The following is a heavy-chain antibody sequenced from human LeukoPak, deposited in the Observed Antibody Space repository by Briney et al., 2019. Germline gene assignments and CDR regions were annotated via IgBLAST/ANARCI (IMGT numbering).Heavy chain of an antibody. CDR3: ARAAGWFDP. V-gene: IGHV3-11*01. J-gene: IGHJ5*02. CDR1: GFTFSDYY. CDR2: ISSSSNNI. Sequence: GGSLRLSCAASGFTFSDYYMTWIRQAPGKGLEWVSYISSSSNNIHYANSVRGRFTISRDNAKNSVYLQMNSLRAEDTAIYYYARAAGWFDPWGQGTLVTVPS.